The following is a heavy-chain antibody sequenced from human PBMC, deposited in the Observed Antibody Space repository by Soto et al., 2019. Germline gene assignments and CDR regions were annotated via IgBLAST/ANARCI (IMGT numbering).Heavy chain of an antibody. J-gene: IGHJ4*02. CDR1: GFTFSSYA. Sequence: QVQLVESGGGVDQPGRSLRLSCAASGFTFSSYAMHWVRQAPGKGLEWVAVISYDGSNKYYADSVKGPFTISRDNSKNTLYLQMNSLRAEHTAVYYCAREDLGYFDYWGQGTLVTVSS. D-gene: IGHD7-27*01. CDR2: ISYDGSNK. CDR3: AREDLGYFDY. V-gene: IGHV3-30-3*01.